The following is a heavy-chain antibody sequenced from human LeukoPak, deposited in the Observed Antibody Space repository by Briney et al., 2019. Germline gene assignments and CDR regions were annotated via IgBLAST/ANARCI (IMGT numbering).Heavy chain of an antibody. V-gene: IGHV1-24*01. CDR1: GYTFTELS. J-gene: IGHJ5*02. CDR3: AIELVDRSDYFYA. D-gene: IGHD3-22*01. CDR2: FDREDGET. Sequence: ASVRVSCKVSGYTFTELSIHWVRQAPGKGLEWMGGFDREDGETVDAQKFQGRVTMTEDTSTDTAYMELSSLRSDDTALYYCAIELVDRSDYFYAWGQGTLATVSS.